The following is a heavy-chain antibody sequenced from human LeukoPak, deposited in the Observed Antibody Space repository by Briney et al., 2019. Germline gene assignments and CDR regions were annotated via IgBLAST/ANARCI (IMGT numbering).Heavy chain of an antibody. J-gene: IGHJ4*02. Sequence: GGSLRLSCAAFGFTISSYVMSWVRQAPGKGLEWVSGISGSGDSTYYTDPVKGRFTISRDNSKNTLYLQMNSLRAEDTAVYYCAKKYSGTFSSHFDYWGQGTLVTVSS. CDR3: AKKYSGTFSSHFDY. D-gene: IGHD1-26*01. V-gene: IGHV3-23*01. CDR2: ISGSGDST. CDR1: GFTISSYV.